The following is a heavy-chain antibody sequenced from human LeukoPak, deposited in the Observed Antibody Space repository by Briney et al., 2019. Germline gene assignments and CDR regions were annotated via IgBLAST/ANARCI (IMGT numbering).Heavy chain of an antibody. D-gene: IGHD6-19*01. CDR3: AKERSSGWYLHNWFDP. CDR2: ISGSGGST. J-gene: IGHJ5*02. CDR1: GFTFSSYA. V-gene: IGHV3-23*01. Sequence: AGGSLRLSCAASGFTFSSYAMSWVRQAPGKGLEWVSAISGSGGSTYYADSVKGRFTISRDSSKNTLYLQMNSLRAEDTAVYYCAKERSSGWYLHNWFDPWGQGTLVTVSS.